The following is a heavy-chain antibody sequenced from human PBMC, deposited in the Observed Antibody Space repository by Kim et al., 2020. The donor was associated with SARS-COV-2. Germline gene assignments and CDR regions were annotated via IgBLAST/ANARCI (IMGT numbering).Heavy chain of an antibody. V-gene: IGHV3-23*01. J-gene: IGHJ4*02. D-gene: IGHD3-22*01. Sequence: GHTNYADSVKGRFTISRDHSKNTLYLQMNSLRAEDTAVYYCAKTQGYCDYWGQGTLLTVSS. CDR2: GHT. CDR3: AKTQGYCDY.